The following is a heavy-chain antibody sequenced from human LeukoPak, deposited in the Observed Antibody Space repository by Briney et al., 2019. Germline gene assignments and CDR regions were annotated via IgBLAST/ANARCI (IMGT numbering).Heavy chain of an antibody. CDR2: IKPDGTDK. CDR1: GFTFSGYW. D-gene: IGHD4-11*01. V-gene: IGHV3-7*01. CDR3: ARRGPYSWSFDY. J-gene: IGHJ4*02. Sequence: GGSLRLSCAAPGFTFSGYWMSWVRQAPGKGLEWVAKIKPDGTDKYYVDSVKGRFTISRDNAKNSLYLQMNSLRAEDTAVYYCARRGPYSWSFDYWGQGSLVTVSS.